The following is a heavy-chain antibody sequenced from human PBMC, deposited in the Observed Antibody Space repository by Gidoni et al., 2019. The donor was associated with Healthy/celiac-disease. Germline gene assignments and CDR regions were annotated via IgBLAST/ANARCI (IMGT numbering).Heavy chain of an antibody. CDR1: GGSFSGYY. CDR2: IKHKGST. V-gene: IGHV4-34*01. Sequence: QVQLQQWGAGLLKPSETLSLTCAVYGGSFSGYYWSWIRRPPGKGLEWMGEIKHKGSTNYNPSLKSRVTISVDTSKNQFSLKLSSVTAADTAVYYCASLRSIAAAATGDWFDPWGQGTLVTVSS. J-gene: IGHJ5*02. CDR3: ASLRSIAAAATGDWFDP. D-gene: IGHD6-13*01.